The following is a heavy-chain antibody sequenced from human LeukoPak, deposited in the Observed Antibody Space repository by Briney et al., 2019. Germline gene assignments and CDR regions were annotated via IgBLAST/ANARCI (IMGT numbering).Heavy chain of an antibody. CDR3: ARARPDCTNGVCSPFDY. V-gene: IGHV4-59*01. D-gene: IGHD2-8*01. CDR1: GGSISSYY. CDR2: IYYSGST. J-gene: IGHJ4*02. Sequence: SETLSLTCTVSGGSISSYYWSWIRQPPGKGLEWIGYIYYSGSTNHNPSLKSRVTISVDTSKNQFSLKLSSVTAADTAVYYCARARPDCTNGVCSPFDYWGQGTLVTVSS.